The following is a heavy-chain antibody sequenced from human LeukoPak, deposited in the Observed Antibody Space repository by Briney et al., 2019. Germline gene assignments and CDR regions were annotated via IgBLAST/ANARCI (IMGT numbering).Heavy chain of an antibody. V-gene: IGHV3-23*01. CDR2: IGASGGST. Sequence: GGSLRLSCATAGFTFSSYAMSWVRQAPGKGLEWVSGIGASGGSTYYADSVKGRFTISRDNSKNTLYLQMNSLRTEDTAVYYCAKAEGYDILTGLDYWGQGTLVTVSS. J-gene: IGHJ4*02. D-gene: IGHD3-9*01. CDR1: GFTFSSYA. CDR3: AKAEGYDILTGLDY.